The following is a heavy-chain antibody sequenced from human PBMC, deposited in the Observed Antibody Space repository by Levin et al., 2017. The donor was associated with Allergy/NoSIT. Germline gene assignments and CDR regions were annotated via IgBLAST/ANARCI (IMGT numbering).Heavy chain of an antibody. J-gene: IGHJ4*02. CDR2: ISSSSSYI. Sequence: PGGSLRLSCAASGFTFSSYSMNWVRQAPGKGLEWVSSISSSSSYIYYADSVKGRFTISRDNAKNSLYLQMNSLRAEDTAVYYCARGRTEVQWLNPFDYWGQGTLVTVSS. D-gene: IGHD6-19*01. CDR3: ARGRTEVQWLNPFDY. CDR1: GFTFSSYS. V-gene: IGHV3-21*01.